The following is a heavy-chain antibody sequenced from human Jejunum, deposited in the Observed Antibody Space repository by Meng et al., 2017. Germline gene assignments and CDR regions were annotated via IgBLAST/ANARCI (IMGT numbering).Heavy chain of an antibody. J-gene: IGHJ4*02. Sequence: QVQLKRSGQGLVTASTLSSRAGAISRDSVSCPGAAWNWIRQYPSRGLEWLGRTYYRSKWYNDYAVSVKGRIAINPDTSKNQFFLQLNSVTPEDTAVYYCARDYGTSRPFEYWGQGILVTVSS. V-gene: IGHV6-1*01. D-gene: IGHD1/OR15-1a*01. CDR2: TYYRSKWYN. CDR3: ARDYGTSRPFEY. CDR1: RDSVSCPGAA.